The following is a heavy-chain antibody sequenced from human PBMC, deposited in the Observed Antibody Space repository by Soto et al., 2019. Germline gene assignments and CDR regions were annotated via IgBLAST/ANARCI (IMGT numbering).Heavy chain of an antibody. Sequence: SETLSLTCTVSGGSISSNDYYWGWIRQPPGKGLEWIGNVYYSGSTYYNPSLKSRVTISVDTSKNHFSLKVSSVTAADTAVYFCARHLNSGRYSHEYYAADVWGQGTTVTVSS. V-gene: IGHV4-39*01. CDR3: ARHLNSGRYSHEYYAADV. D-gene: IGHD1-26*01. CDR1: GGSISSNDYY. J-gene: IGHJ6*02. CDR2: VYYSGST.